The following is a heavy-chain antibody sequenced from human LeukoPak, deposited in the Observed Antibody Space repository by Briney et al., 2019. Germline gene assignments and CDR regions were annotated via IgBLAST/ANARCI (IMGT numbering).Heavy chain of an antibody. Sequence: SETLSLTCTVSGGSISSYYWSWIRQPPGKGLEWIGYIYYSGSTNYNPSLKSRVTISVDTSKNQFSLKLTSVTAADTAVYYCARHGHEVYYDGMDVWGQGTTVTVSS. J-gene: IGHJ6*02. V-gene: IGHV4-59*08. CDR1: GGSISSYY. D-gene: IGHD3/OR15-3a*01. CDR2: IYYSGST. CDR3: ARHGHEVYYDGMDV.